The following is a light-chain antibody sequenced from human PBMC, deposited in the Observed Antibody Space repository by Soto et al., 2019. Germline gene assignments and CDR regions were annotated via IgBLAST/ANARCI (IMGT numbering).Light chain of an antibody. CDR1: QGISNY. CDR3: QKYGTAPPWT. J-gene: IGKJ1*01. Sequence: DIQMTQSPSSLSASVGDRVTITCRASQGISNYLVWYQQKPGKVPNLLIYAASTLQSGVPSRFSGSGSGTEFTLTISSLQPEDIATYYCQKYGTAPPWTFGQGTKVEIK. CDR2: AAS. V-gene: IGKV1-27*01.